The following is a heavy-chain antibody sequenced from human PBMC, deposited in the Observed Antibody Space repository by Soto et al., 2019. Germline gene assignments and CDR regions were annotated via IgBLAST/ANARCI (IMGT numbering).Heavy chain of an antibody. CDR3: ARLLGSSWFNWFDP. CDR1: GGSISSYY. V-gene: IGHV4-59*01. Sequence: PSETLSLTCTVSGGSISSYYWSWIRQPPGKGLEWIGYIYYSGSTNYNPSLKSRVTISVDTSKNQFSLKLSSVTAADTAVYYCARLLGSSWFNWFDPWGQGTLVTVSS. D-gene: IGHD6-13*01. J-gene: IGHJ5*02. CDR2: IYYSGST.